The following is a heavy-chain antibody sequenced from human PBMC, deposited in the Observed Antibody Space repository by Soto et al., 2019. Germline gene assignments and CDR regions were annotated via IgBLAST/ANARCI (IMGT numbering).Heavy chain of an antibody. J-gene: IGHJ6*03. CDR3: ARDRGVAPPVAGNTHYYYYMDV. Sequence: QDQLVQSGVEVKKPGASVKVSCKASGYSFTNYGITWVRQAPGQGFEWMGWISAYNGNTNYAQKFQGRVTMTTDASTSKAYLEWGSLSSDDTALYYCARDRGVAPPVAGNTHYYYYMDVWGKGTTVTVSS. D-gene: IGHD6-19*01. CDR2: ISAYNGNT. V-gene: IGHV1-18*01. CDR1: GYSFTNYG.